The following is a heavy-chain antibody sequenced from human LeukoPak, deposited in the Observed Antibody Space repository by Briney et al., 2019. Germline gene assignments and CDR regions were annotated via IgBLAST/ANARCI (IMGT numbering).Heavy chain of an antibody. CDR3: ATASSGWTAIDY. CDR1: GGSISSSSYY. J-gene: IGHJ4*02. D-gene: IGHD6-19*01. V-gene: IGHV4-39*07. Sequence: SETPSLTCTVPGGSISSSSYYWGWIRQPPGKGLEWIGSIYYSGSTYYNPSLKSRVNISVDTSKNQFSLKLNSVTAADTAVYYCATASSGWTAIDYWGQGTLVTVSS. CDR2: IYYSGST.